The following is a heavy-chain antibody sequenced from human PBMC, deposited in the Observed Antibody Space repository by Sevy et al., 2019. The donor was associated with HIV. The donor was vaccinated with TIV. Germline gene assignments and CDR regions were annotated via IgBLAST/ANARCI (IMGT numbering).Heavy chain of an antibody. Sequence: GGSLRLSCAASGFTFSHHNMNWVRQAPGKGLEWISYISKSGSTTYFADSVRGRFTISGDNAKNSLFLEMHGLTDEDTAVYYCAREENRELGTIPLDSWGRGIQVTVSS. V-gene: IGHV3-48*02. J-gene: IGHJ4*02. D-gene: IGHD7-27*01. CDR2: ISKSGSTT. CDR3: AREENRELGTIPLDS. CDR1: GFTFSHHN.